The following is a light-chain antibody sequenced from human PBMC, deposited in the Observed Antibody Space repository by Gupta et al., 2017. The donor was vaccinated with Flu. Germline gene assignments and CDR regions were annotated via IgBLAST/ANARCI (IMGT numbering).Light chain of an antibody. CDR3: QQYGSSPLIT. CDR2: GAS. V-gene: IGKV3-20*01. J-gene: IGKJ5*01. Sequence: YGASSRATGIPDRFSGSGYGTDFTLTISRREPEDFAVYYCQQYGSSPLITFGQGTRLEIK.